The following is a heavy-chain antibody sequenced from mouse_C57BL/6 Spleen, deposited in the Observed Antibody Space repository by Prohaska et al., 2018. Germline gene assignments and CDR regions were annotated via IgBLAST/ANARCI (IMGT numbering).Heavy chain of an antibody. D-gene: IGHD1-1*01. CDR3: ARDRYGSSPLYYYAMDY. V-gene: IGHV1-19*01. CDR2: INPYNGGT. Sequence: HGKSLEWIGVINPYNGGTSYNQKFKGKATLTVDKSSSTAYMELNSLTSEDSAVYYCARDRYGSSPLYYYAMDYWGQGTSVTVSS. J-gene: IGHJ4*01.